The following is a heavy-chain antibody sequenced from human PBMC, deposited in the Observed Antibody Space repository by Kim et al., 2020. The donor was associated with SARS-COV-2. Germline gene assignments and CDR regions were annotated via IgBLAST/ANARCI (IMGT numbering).Heavy chain of an antibody. CDR2: ISWNSGSI. J-gene: IGHJ4*02. D-gene: IGHD6-19*01. Sequence: GGSLRLSCAASGFTFDDYAMHWVRQAPGKGLEWVSGISWNSGSIGYADSVKGRFTISRDNAKNSLYLQMNSLRAEDTALYYCAKDIKNRPRYSSGFGYWGQGTLVTVSS. V-gene: IGHV3-9*01. CDR3: AKDIKNRPRYSSGFGY. CDR1: GFTFDDYA.